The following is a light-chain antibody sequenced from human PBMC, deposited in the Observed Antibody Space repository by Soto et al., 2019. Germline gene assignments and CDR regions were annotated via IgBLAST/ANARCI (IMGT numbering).Light chain of an antibody. CDR1: QSVSSSY. CDR3: QQYNNWPPIT. J-gene: IGKJ5*01. Sequence: TQSPGTLSLSPWERATLSCMASQSVSSSYLAWYQQKPGQAPRLLIYGASTRATGIPARFSGSGSGTEFTLTISSLQSEDFAVYYCQQYNNWPPITFGQGTRLEIK. CDR2: GAS. V-gene: IGKV3D-15*01.